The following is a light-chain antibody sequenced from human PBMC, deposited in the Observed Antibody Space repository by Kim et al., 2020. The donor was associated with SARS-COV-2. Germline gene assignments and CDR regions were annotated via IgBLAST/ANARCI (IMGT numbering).Light chain of an antibody. J-gene: IGLJ2*01. CDR2: VDSDGSH. V-gene: IGLV4-69*01. Sequence: SVKIACTLSSEYKTYAIAWHQQLPEKGPRYLMNVDSDGSHTRGDGIPDRFSGSSSGAERYLTISSLQPEDEADYYCLTWGPGIRVFGGGTQLTVL. CDR3: LTWGPGIRV. CDR1: SEYKTYA.